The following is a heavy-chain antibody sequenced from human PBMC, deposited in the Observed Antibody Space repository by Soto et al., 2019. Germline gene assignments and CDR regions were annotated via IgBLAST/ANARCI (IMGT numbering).Heavy chain of an antibody. Sequence: QVQLVQSGAEVKKPGASVKVSCKASGYTFTSYYMHWVRQAPGQGLEWKGIINPSGGSTSYAQKFQGRVTMTRDTPTSTVYMELSSLRSEDTAVYYCARVSSWSCFDYWGQGTLVTVSS. CDR2: INPSGGST. D-gene: IGHD6-13*01. CDR1: GYTFTSYY. CDR3: ARVSSWSCFDY. J-gene: IGHJ4*02. V-gene: IGHV1-46*01.